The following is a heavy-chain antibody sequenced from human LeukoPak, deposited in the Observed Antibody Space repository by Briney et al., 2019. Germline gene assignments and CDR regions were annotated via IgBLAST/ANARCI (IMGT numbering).Heavy chain of an antibody. Sequence: GGSLRLSCAASGFTFSRYWMHWVRQAPGKGLVWVSRINSDGSSTGYADSVKGRFTISRDNAKNTLYLQMNSLRAEDTAVYYCVRDWGYSNYQDGSFDCWGQGTVVTVSS. V-gene: IGHV3-74*01. CDR3: VRDWGYSNYQDGSFDC. J-gene: IGHJ4*02. D-gene: IGHD4-11*01. CDR1: GFTFSRYW. CDR2: INSDGSST.